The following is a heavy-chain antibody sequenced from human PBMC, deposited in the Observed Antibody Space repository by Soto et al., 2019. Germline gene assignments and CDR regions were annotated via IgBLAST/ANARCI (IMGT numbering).Heavy chain of an antibody. J-gene: IGHJ3*01. D-gene: IGHD4-17*01. Sequence: EVQMLESGGGLVQPGGSLRLSCAASGFTFSSYALTWVRQAPGKGLEWVSSITGSGDYTRYTDSGKGRFTITRDNAKNTLFLQMKSLRADDTSIYYCGKDPNGDYFGAVDFWGQGTMVTVSS. CDR1: GFTFSSYA. CDR2: ITGSGDYT. V-gene: IGHV3-23*01. CDR3: GKDPNGDYFGAVDF.